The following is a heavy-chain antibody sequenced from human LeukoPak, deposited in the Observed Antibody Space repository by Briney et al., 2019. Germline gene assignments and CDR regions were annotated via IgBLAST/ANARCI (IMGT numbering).Heavy chain of an antibody. J-gene: IGHJ4*02. V-gene: IGHV3-66*01. CDR1: GFTVSGYY. D-gene: IGHD2-15*01. CDR2: LYSGYTS. CDR3: ARGMVVTHFDY. Sequence: GGSLRLSCAASGFTVSGYYKSWVRQAPGRGLEWVSILYSGYTSYYADSVKGRFTISRDNSKNTLFLQMNSLRAEDTAVYYCARGMVVTHFDYWGQGTLVTVSS.